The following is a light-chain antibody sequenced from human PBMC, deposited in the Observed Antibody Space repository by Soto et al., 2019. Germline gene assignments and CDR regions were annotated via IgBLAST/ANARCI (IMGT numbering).Light chain of an antibody. CDR3: SIFAGGNSVI. J-gene: IGLJ2*01. CDR2: GVT. Sequence: QSALTQPPSASGSPGQSVAISCTGTSSHIGSYVYLSWYQQHPGKAPKLLIYGVTQRPSGVPDRFSGSKSGNTASLTVSGLQVEDEADYYCSIFAGGNSVIFGGGTKLTVL. CDR1: SSHIGSYVY. V-gene: IGLV2-8*01.